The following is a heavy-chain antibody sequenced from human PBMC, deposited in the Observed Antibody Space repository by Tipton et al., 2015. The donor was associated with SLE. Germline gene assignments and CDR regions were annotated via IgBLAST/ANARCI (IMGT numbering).Heavy chain of an antibody. Sequence: GLVKPSETLSLTCTVSGGSITSYYWSWIRQPPGKGLEWIGYIYYNGSTNYNPSLKSRVTISVDTSKNQFSLKLSSVTAADTAVYYCARERTRPRYFDLWGRGTLVTVSS. V-gene: IGHV4-59*01. CDR3: ARERTRPRYFDL. D-gene: IGHD3/OR15-3a*01. J-gene: IGHJ2*01. CDR1: GGSITSYY. CDR2: IYYNGST.